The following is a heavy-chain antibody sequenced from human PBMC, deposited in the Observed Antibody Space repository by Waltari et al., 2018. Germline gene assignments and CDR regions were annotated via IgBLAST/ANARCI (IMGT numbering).Heavy chain of an antibody. Sequence: QVQLQESGPGLVKPSQTLSLTCTVSGGSISSGSYYWSWIRQPAGKGLEWIGRIYTSGSTNYHPSLKRRVTISVDTAKNQFSLKLGSVTAADTAVYYCARDRSYYDSSGYYSLYYFDYWGQGTLVTVSS. CDR2: IYTSGST. V-gene: IGHV4-61*02. J-gene: IGHJ4*02. CDR3: ARDRSYYDSSGYYSLYYFDY. D-gene: IGHD3-22*01. CDR1: GGSISSGSYY.